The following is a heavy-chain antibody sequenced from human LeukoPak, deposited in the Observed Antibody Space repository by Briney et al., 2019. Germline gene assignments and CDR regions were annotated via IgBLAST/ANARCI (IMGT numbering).Heavy chain of an antibody. V-gene: IGHV4-39*01. CDR2: IYYSGST. J-gene: IGHJ4*02. CDR1: GGSISSYY. D-gene: IGHD4-11*01. Sequence: PSETLSLTCTVSGGSISSYYWSWIRQPPGKGLEWIGSIYYSGSTYYNPSLKSRVTISVDTSKNQFSLKLSSVTAADTAVYYCASTVTTSIRLDYWGQGTLVTVSS. CDR3: ASTVTTSIRLDY.